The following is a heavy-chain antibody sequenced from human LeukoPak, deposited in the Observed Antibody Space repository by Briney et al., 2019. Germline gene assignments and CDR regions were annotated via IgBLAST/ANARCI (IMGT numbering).Heavy chain of an antibody. D-gene: IGHD1-26*01. CDR3: AKNYYAGAYYGWFAP. J-gene: IGHJ5*02. Sequence: GGSLRLSCAASGFASGTYAMNWVRQSPGKGLEWVSSIGGSATTTYYADSVKGRFTISRDNSKNTLYLHMSSLRVEDTAVYYCAKNYYAGAYYGWFAPWGQGTLVTVAS. CDR1: GFASGTYA. V-gene: IGHV3-23*01. CDR2: IGGSATTT.